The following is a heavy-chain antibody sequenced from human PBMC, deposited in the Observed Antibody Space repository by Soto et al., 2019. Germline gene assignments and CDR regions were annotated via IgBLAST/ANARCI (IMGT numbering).Heavy chain of an antibody. V-gene: IGHV3-21*01. J-gene: IGHJ4*02. Sequence: EVQLVESGGGLVKPGGSLRLSCAASGFTFSSYSMNWVRQVPGKGLEWVSSISSSSSYIYYADSVKGRFTISRDNAKNSLYLQMNSLRAEDTAVYYCARETYYYGSGNLGYWGQGTLVTVSS. CDR2: ISSSSSYI. CDR1: GFTFSSYS. D-gene: IGHD3-10*01. CDR3: ARETYYYGSGNLGY.